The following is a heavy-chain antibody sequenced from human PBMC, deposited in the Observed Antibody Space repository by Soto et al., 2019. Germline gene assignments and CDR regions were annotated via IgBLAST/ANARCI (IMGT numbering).Heavy chain of an antibody. CDR2: IYKGGSP. V-gene: IGHV4-59*01. Sequence: PSETLSLTCSVSGASISADYWSWIRQPPGKRLKYIGFIYKGGSPNYNPSLESRVTISPDTSKNQVSLNLTSVTAADTAVYYCARGEWFLRGYGMDVWGRGTTVTVSS. J-gene: IGHJ6*02. D-gene: IGHD3-3*01. CDR1: GASISADY. CDR3: ARGEWFLRGYGMDV.